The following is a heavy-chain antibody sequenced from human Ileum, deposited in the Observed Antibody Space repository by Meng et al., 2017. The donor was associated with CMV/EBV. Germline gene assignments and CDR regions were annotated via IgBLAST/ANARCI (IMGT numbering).Heavy chain of an antibody. CDR3: AFGGHFRSFYFDY. J-gene: IGHJ4*02. Sequence: GESLKISCVASGFTFSGYWMNWVRQAPGKGLEWVANIKQDGSDKYYVDSVKGRFTISRDNVKNSLYLQLNALRVEDTAVYYCAFGGHFRSFYFDYWGQGTLVTVSS. CDR2: IKQDGSDK. D-gene: IGHD4-23*01. V-gene: IGHV3-7*01. CDR1: GFTFSGYW.